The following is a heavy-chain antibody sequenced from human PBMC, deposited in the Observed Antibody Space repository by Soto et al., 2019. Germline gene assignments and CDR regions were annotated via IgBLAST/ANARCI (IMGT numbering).Heavy chain of an antibody. Sequence: QVQLVESGGGVVQPGRSLRLSCAASGFTFSNYGMHWVRQAPGKGLDWVAVISYDGSNKYYADSVKGRFTISRDNSKNTLYLQMNSLRAEDTAVYYCAKDPGRGTVTTFNWFDPWGQGTLVTVSS. V-gene: IGHV3-30*18. CDR1: GFTFSNYG. J-gene: IGHJ5*02. CDR2: ISYDGSNK. D-gene: IGHD4-17*01. CDR3: AKDPGRGTVTTFNWFDP.